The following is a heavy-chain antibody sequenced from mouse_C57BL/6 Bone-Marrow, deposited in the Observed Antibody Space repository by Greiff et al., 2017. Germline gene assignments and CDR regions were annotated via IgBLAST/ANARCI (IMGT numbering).Heavy chain of an antibody. V-gene: IGHV1-81*01. D-gene: IGHD1-1*01. Sequence: QVQLQQSGAELARPGASVKLSCKASGYTFTSYGMSWVKQRTGQGLEWIGEIYPRSGNTYYTEKFKGKATLTADKSSSTAYLELSSLASEDSAVYFCARVGVLLCVYWGQGTTRTVSS. CDR2: IYPRSGNT. CDR1: GYTFTSYG. CDR3: ARVGVLLCVY. J-gene: IGHJ2*01.